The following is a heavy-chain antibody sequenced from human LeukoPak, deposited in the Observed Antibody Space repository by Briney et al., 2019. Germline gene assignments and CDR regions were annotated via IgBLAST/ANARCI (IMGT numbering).Heavy chain of an antibody. CDR3: ARRGRVAALGY. Sequence: SETLSLTCAVYGGSFSGYYWSWIRQPPGKGLEWIGEINHSGSTNYNPSLKSRVTISVDTSKNQFSLKLSSVTAADTAVYYCARRGRVAALGYWGQGTLVTASS. CDR1: GGSFSGYY. CDR2: INHSGST. V-gene: IGHV4-34*01. J-gene: IGHJ4*02. D-gene: IGHD3-16*01.